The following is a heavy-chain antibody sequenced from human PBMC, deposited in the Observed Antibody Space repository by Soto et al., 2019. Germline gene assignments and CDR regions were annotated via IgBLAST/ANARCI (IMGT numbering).Heavy chain of an antibody. J-gene: IGHJ4*02. D-gene: IGHD3-9*01. CDR1: GFTFSSYW. V-gene: IGHV3-7*05. Sequence: GSLRLSCAASGFTFSSYWMSWVRQAPGKGLEWVANIKQDGSEKYYVDSVKGRFTISRDNAKNSLYLQMNSLRAEDTAVYYCAREGLITIFLGGLTGPVDYWGQGTLVTVSS. CDR2: IKQDGSEK. CDR3: AREGLITIFLGGLTGPVDY.